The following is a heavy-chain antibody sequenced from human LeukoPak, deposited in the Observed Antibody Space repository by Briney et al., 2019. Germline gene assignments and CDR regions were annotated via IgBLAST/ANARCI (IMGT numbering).Heavy chain of an antibody. CDR1: GFTVSSNY. J-gene: IGHJ6*02. V-gene: IGHV3-53*01. CDR3: ARDWRYCSSSSCLAMDV. D-gene: IGHD2-2*01. CDR2: IYSGGST. Sequence: PGGSLRLSCAASGFTVSSNYMSWVRQAPGKGLEWVSVIYSGGSTYYADSVKGRFTISRDNSKNTLYLQMNSLRAEDTAVYYCARDWRYCSSSSCLAMDVWGQGTTVTVSS.